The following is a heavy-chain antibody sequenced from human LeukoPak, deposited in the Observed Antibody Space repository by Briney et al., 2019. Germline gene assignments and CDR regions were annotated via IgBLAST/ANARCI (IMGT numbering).Heavy chain of an antibody. CDR3: SRAGYDAVHLQTLDY. D-gene: IGHD3-3*01. CDR2: ISTSSTYI. V-gene: IGHV3-21*01. Sequence: GRSLRLSCAASGFTFDDYAMHWVRQAPGKGLEWVSSISTSSTYIYYADSVKGRFTVSRDNAKNSLYLQMNSLRADDTAVYYCSRAGYDAVHLQTLDYWSQGTLLTVS. CDR1: GFTFDDYA. J-gene: IGHJ4*02.